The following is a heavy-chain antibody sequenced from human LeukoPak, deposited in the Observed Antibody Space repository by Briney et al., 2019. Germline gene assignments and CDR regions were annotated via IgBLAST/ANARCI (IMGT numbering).Heavy chain of an antibody. V-gene: IGHV3-23*01. CDR3: AKDRGFFDY. J-gene: IGHJ4*02. D-gene: IGHD3-16*01. CDR2: ITGSGGAT. Sequence: GGSLRLSCAASGFNFRSYAMSWVRQAPGKGLEWVSGITGSGGATYYADSVKGRFTISRDNSKNTLYLQMNSLRAEDTAVYYCAKDRGFFDYWGQGTLVTVSS. CDR1: GFNFRSYA.